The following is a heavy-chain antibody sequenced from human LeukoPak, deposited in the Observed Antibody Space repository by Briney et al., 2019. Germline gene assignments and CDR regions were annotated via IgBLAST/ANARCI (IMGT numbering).Heavy chain of an antibody. Sequence: SETLSLTCAVYGGSFSGYYWSWIRQPPGKGLEWLGEINHSGSTNYNPSLKSRVTISVDTSKNQFSLKLSSVTAADTAVYYCARLGHYYGSGKTWGQGTLVTVS. V-gene: IGHV4-34*01. CDR3: ARLGHYYGSGKT. CDR2: INHSGST. D-gene: IGHD3-10*01. CDR1: GGSFSGYY. J-gene: IGHJ5*02.